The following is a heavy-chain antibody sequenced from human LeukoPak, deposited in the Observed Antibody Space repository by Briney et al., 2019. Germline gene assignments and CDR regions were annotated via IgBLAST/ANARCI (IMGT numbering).Heavy chain of an antibody. Sequence: GGSLRLSCAASGFTFSKYWMLWVRQAPGKGLVSVSRINTDGTVTTYADSVKGRFTVSRDNADNTMFLQMNSVRDEDTAVYYCATKQWLAPPPDSWGQGTPVTVSS. CDR1: GFTFSKYW. D-gene: IGHD6-19*01. J-gene: IGHJ4*02. CDR3: ATKQWLAPPPDS. V-gene: IGHV3-74*01. CDR2: INTDGTVT.